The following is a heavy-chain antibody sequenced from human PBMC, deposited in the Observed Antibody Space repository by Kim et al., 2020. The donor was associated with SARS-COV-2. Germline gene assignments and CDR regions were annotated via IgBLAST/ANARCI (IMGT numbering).Heavy chain of an antibody. Sequence: SETLSLTCTVSGGSISSSSYYWGWIRQPPGKGLEWIGSIYYSGSTYYNPSLKSRVTISVDTSKNQFSLKMSSVTAADTAVYYCARDRSSSWYKWDYWG. J-gene: IGHJ4*01. CDR2: IYYSGST. V-gene: IGHV4-39*02. CDR1: GGSISSSSYY. CDR3: ARDRSSSWYKWDY. D-gene: IGHD6-13*01.